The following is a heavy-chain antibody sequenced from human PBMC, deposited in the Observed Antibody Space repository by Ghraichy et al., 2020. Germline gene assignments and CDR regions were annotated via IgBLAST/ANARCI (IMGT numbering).Heavy chain of an antibody. Sequence: SQTLSLTCTVSGGSISSYYWSWIRQPPGKGLEWIGYIYYSGSTNYNPSLKSRVTISVDTSKNQFSLKLSSVTAADTAVYYCARGRTYYDILNIWGQGTMVTVSS. CDR3: ARGRTYYDILNI. D-gene: IGHD3-9*01. V-gene: IGHV4-59*01. J-gene: IGHJ3*02. CDR2: IYYSGST. CDR1: GGSISSYY.